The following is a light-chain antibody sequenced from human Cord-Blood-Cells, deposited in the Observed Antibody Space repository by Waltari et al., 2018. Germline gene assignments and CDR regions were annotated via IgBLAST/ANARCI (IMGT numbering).Light chain of an antibody. Sequence: QSALTQPASVSGSPGQSSTISCTGTSSDVGGYNYVSWYQQHPGKAPKLMIYDVSKRPPGVSNRFSGSKSGNTASLTISGLQAEDEADYYCSSYTSSSTLVFGGGTKLTVL. CDR3: SSYTSSSTLV. J-gene: IGLJ2*01. CDR2: DVS. CDR1: SSDVGGYNY. V-gene: IGLV2-14*01.